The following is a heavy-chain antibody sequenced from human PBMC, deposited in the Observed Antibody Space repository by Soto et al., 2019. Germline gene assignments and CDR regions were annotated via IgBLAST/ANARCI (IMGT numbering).Heavy chain of an antibody. CDR3: ARDGITGTTGFDY. V-gene: IGHV4-34*01. D-gene: IGHD1-7*01. CDR1: GGSFSGYY. CDR2: INHSGST. Sequence: SETLTLTCAVYGGSFSGYYWSWIRQPPGKGLEWIGEINHSGSTNYNPSLKSRVTISVDTSKNQFSLKLSSVTAADTAVYYCARDGITGTTGFDYWGQGTLVTVSS. J-gene: IGHJ4*02.